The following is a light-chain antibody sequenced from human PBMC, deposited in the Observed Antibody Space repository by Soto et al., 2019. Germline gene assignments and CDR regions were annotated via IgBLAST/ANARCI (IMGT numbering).Light chain of an antibody. V-gene: IGKV3-15*01. CDR2: GAS. Sequence: IVITQSASTVSVSPGERATLSCRASQSVSNNLAWYQQNPGQAPRLLIYGASTRATGIPDRFSGSGSGTEFTLTISSLQSEDFAVYYCQHYNNWLGTFGGGTKVDI. CDR3: QHYNNWLGT. CDR1: QSVSNN. J-gene: IGKJ4*01.